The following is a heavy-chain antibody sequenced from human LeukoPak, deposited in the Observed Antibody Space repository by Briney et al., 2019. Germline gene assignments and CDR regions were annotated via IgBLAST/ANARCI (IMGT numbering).Heavy chain of an antibody. CDR3: ASGTPYYYDSSGYIYYYGMDV. D-gene: IGHD3-22*01. J-gene: IGHJ6*02. CDR2: ISYDGSNK. V-gene: IGHV3-30-3*01. Sequence: GGSLRLSCAASGFTFSSYAMHWVRQAPGKGLEWVAVISYDGSNKYYADSVKGRFTISRDNSKNTLYLQMNSLRAEDTAVYYCASGTPYYYDSSGYIYYYGMDVWGQGTTVTVSS. CDR1: GFTFSSYA.